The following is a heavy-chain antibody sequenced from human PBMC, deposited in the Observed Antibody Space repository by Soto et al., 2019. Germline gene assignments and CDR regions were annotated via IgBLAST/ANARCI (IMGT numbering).Heavy chain of an antibody. CDR3: ARDRDGYDSGYFDS. CDR1: GDSISRGGHS. Sequence: TLSLTCAVSGDSISRGGHSGNGLRQPPGKGLGWIGYIYHSGNTYFNPTLKSRVTMSVDTSKNQISLTLSSVTAADTAIYYCARDRDGYDSGYFDSWGHGTLVTVSS. J-gene: IGHJ4*01. CDR2: IYHSGNT. D-gene: IGHD5-12*01. V-gene: IGHV4-30-2*01.